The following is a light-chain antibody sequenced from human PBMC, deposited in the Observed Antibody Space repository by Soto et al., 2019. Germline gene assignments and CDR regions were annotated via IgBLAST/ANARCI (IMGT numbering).Light chain of an antibody. CDR1: QSVSSN. CDR3: QQYNNWPPIT. CDR2: GAS. J-gene: IGKJ5*01. Sequence: ERAMTQSPATLSVSPGERATLSCRASQSVSSNLAWYQQKPGQAPRLLIYGASTRATGIPARFSGSGSGTEFILTISSLQSEDFAVYYCQQYNNWPPITFGQGTRLETK. V-gene: IGKV3-15*01.